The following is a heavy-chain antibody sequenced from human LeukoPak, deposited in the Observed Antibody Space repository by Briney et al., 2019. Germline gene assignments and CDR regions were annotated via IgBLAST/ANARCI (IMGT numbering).Heavy chain of an antibody. CDR3: AKEPAPYSSGWYFPDDH. Sequence: GGYWRLSWPASEFTFGIYAMPWVAQDPGRGQGWVVVLAHVGSVPYYADWVKGRLTISRDNSKNTLYLQMNNLRAEDTAVYYCAKEPAPYSSGWYFPDDHWGQGALVTVSS. CDR2: LAHVGSVP. D-gene: IGHD6-19*01. CDR1: EFTFGIYA. J-gene: IGHJ5*02. V-gene: IGHV3-30*18.